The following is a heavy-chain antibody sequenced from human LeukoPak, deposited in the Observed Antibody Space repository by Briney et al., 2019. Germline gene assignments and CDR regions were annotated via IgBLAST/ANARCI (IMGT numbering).Heavy chain of an antibody. D-gene: IGHD6-13*01. V-gene: IGHV4-59*01. CDR3: ARVLMAAFDYGMDV. Sequence: PSETLSLTCAVYGGSFSGYYWSWIRQPPGKGLEWIGYIYYSGSTNYNPSLKSRVTISVDTSKNQFSLKLSSVTAADTAVYYCARVLMAAFDYGMDVWGQGTTVTVSS. CDR1: GGSFSGYY. J-gene: IGHJ6*02. CDR2: IYYSGST.